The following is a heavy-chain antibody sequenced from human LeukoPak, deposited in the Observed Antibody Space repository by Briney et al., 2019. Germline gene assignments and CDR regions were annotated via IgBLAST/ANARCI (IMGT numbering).Heavy chain of an antibody. V-gene: IGHV3-33*01. J-gene: IGHJ6*03. CDR2: IWYDGSNK. CDR3: AREANFYYYMDV. CDR1: GFTFSSYG. Sequence: GRSLRLSCAASGFTFSSYGMHWVRQAPGKGLEWVAVIWYDGSNKYYADSVKGRFTISRDNSKNTLYLQMNSLRAEDTAVYYCAREANFYYYMDVWGKGTTVTVSS.